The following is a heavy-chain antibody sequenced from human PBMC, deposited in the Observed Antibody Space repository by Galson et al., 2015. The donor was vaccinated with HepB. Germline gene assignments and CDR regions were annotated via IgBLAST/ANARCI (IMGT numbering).Heavy chain of an antibody. CDR3: ARAFLYGEYAFDI. J-gene: IGHJ3*02. D-gene: IGHD4-17*01. CDR1: GFTFSSYW. V-gene: IGHV3-7*01. Sequence: SLRLSCAASGFTFSSYWMSWVRQAPGKGLEWVANIKQDGSEKYYVDSVKGRFTISRDNAKNSLYLQMNSLRAEDTAVYYCARAFLYGEYAFDIWGQGTMVTVSS. CDR2: IKQDGSEK.